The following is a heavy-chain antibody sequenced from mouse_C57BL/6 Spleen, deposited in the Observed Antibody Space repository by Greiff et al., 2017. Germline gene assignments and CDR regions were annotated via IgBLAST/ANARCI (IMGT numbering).Heavy chain of an antibody. CDR1: GYTFTSYW. J-gene: IGHJ1*03. Sequence: QVQLQQPGAELVKPGASVKLSCKASGYTFTSYWMHWVKQRPGQGLEWIGMIHPNSGSTNYNEKFKSKATLTVDKSSSTAYMQLSSLTSEDSAVYYCASYGSSYWYFDVWGTVTTVTVSS. CDR3: ASYGSSYWYFDV. V-gene: IGHV1-64*01. CDR2: IHPNSGST. D-gene: IGHD1-1*01.